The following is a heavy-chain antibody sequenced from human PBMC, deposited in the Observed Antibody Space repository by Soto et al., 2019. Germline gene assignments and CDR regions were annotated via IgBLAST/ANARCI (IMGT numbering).Heavy chain of an antibody. V-gene: IGHV3-23*01. J-gene: IGHJ6*03. CDR2: ISGSGGTT. D-gene: IGHD3-3*01. Sequence: GGSLRLSCAASGFTFSDYAMTWVRQAPGKGLEWVSAISGSGGTTYYADSVRGRFTISRDNSKNTLYLQMNSLRAEDTAVYFCAKGTTFFGLITIYYYYYYMDVWGKGTTVTVSS. CDR3: AKGTTFFGLITIYYYYYYMDV. CDR1: GFTFSDYA.